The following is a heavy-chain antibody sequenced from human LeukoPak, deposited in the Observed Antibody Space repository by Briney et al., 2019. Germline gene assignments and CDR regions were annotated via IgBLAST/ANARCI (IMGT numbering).Heavy chain of an antibody. V-gene: IGHV3-23*01. Sequence: GGSLRLSCAASGFTFSSYAMSWVRQAPGKGLEWVSAISGSGGSTYYADSVKGRFTISRDNSKNTLYLQMNSLRAEDTAVYYCARDLGYCTNGVCYPWFDPWGQGTLVTVSS. CDR3: ARDLGYCTNGVCYPWFDP. CDR2: ISGSGGST. J-gene: IGHJ5*02. D-gene: IGHD2-8*01. CDR1: GFTFSSYA.